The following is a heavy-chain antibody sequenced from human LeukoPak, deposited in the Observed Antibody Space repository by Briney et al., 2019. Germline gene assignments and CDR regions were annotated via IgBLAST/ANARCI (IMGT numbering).Heavy chain of an antibody. D-gene: IGHD3-22*01. CDR2: INQSGST. V-gene: IGHV4-34*01. CDR3: AREFRYYCDTTAQAWFDP. J-gene: IGHJ5*02. Sequence: PSETLSLTCAVYGGSFSRYYWSWIRQPPGKGLEWIGGINQSGSTKYNPSLESRVTISVDTSKNQSSLKLTYVPAADTAVYYCAREFRYYCDTTAQAWFDPWGQGTLVTVSS. CDR1: GGSFSRYY.